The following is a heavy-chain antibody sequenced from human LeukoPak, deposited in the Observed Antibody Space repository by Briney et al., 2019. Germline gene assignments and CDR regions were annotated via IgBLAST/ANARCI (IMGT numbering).Heavy chain of an antibody. CDR1: GYTFTSYY. J-gene: IGHJ6*03. V-gene: IGHV1-46*01. CDR3: AREGLTTVTYFFGYYMDV. Sequence: ASVKVSCKASGYTFTSYYMHWVRQAPGQGLEWMGIINPSGGSTSYAQKFQGRVTITRNTSISTAYMELSSLRSEDTAVYYCAREGLTTVTYFFGYYMDVWGKGTTVTVSS. CDR2: INPSGGST. D-gene: IGHD4-11*01.